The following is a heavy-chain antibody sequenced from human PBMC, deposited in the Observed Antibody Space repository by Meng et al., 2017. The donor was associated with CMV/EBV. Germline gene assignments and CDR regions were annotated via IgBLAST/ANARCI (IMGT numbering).Heavy chain of an antibody. D-gene: IGHD5-24*01. J-gene: IGHJ4*02. CDR1: GFTFSDYR. CDR3: ARTNGYLPSYFDY. CDR2: ISSSSTYI. Sequence: CAGSGFTFSDYRMNWVRQAPGKGLEWVSSISSSSTYIYYADSVKGRFTISRDNAKDSLSLQMSSLRAEDTAMYYCARTNGYLPSYFDYWGQGTLVTVSS. V-gene: IGHV3-21*01.